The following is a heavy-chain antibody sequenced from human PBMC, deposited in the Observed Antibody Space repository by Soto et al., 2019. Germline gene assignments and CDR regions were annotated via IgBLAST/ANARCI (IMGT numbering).Heavy chain of an antibody. CDR3: ARGPLYCSGGSCHYYYYGMDV. CDR2: IIPIFGTA. Sequence: QVQLVQSGAEVKKPGSSVKVSCKASGGTFSSYAISWVRQAPGQGLEWMGGIIPIFGTANYAQKFQGRVTITADESTSTAYMELSSLRSEDTAVYYCARGPLYCSGGSCHYYYYGMDVWGQGTTVTASS. J-gene: IGHJ6*02. CDR1: GGTFSSYA. V-gene: IGHV1-69*01. D-gene: IGHD2-15*01.